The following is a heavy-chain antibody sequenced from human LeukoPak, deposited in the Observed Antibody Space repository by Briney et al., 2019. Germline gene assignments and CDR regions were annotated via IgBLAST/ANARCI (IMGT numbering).Heavy chain of an antibody. D-gene: IGHD4/OR15-4a*01. V-gene: IGHV3-48*01. Sequence: PGGSLRLSCAASGFIFSSCGMNWVRQAPGKGLEWVSYISTSSSTIYYADSVKGRLTISRDNAENSLYLQMNSLRAEDTAVYYCAKGPLTRFDYWGQGTLVTVSS. CDR3: AKGPLTRFDY. CDR1: GFIFSSCG. CDR2: ISTSSSTI. J-gene: IGHJ4*02.